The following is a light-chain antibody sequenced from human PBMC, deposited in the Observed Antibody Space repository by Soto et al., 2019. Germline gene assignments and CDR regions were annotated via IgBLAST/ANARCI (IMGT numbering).Light chain of an antibody. J-gene: IGLJ1*01. Sequence: QSAPTQPPSASGFPGQSVTISCTGTSSDVGYYDYVSWYQHHPGKAPKLVIYEVTKRPSGVPDRVSASKSGNTASLTVSGLRAEDEADYYCSSYAGSNNFVFGSGTKLTVL. CDR2: EVT. CDR3: SSYAGSNNFV. V-gene: IGLV2-8*01. CDR1: SSDVGYYDY.